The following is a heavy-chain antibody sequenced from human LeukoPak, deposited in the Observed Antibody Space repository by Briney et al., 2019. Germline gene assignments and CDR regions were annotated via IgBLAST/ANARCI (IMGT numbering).Heavy chain of an antibody. CDR3: AREVRGGNSFDY. Sequence: GGSLRLSCAASRFTFSNYEMNWVRQAPGKGLEWVSYISRGTTVYYADSVKGRFSISRDNAKSSLYLQMNSLRAEDTAVYYCAREVRGGNSFDYWGQGTLVTVSS. V-gene: IGHV3-48*03. CDR1: RFTFSNYE. D-gene: IGHD3-10*01. CDR2: ISRGTTV. J-gene: IGHJ4*02.